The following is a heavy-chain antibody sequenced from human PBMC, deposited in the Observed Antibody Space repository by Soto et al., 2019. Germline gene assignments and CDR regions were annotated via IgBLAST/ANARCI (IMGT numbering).Heavy chain of an antibody. CDR3: ASSTSIAVAGKES. D-gene: IGHD6-19*01. V-gene: IGHV1-18*01. Sequence: QVQLVQSGGEVRKPGASVKVSCKASGDTITNYGISWVRQAPGQGLEWMGWISFYNGNTKYAQNLQGRVTLTTDTYTSTAYMELRSLRSDDTAVYYCASSTSIAVAGKESWGQGTLVTVSS. J-gene: IGHJ4*02. CDR2: ISFYNGNT. CDR1: GDTITNYG.